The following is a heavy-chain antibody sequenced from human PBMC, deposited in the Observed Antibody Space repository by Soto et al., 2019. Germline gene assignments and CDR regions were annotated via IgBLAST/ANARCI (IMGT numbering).Heavy chain of an antibody. D-gene: IGHD6-13*01. CDR3: ARDRVAAAGTGGYYYYYGMDV. J-gene: IGHJ6*02. Sequence: ASVKVSCKACGYTFTGYYMHWVRQAPGQGLEGMGWINPNSGGTNYAQKFQGWVTMTRDTSISTAYMELSRLRSDDTAVYYCARDRVAAAGTGGYYYYYGMDVWGQGTTVTVSS. V-gene: IGHV1-2*04. CDR2: INPNSGGT. CDR1: GYTFTGYY.